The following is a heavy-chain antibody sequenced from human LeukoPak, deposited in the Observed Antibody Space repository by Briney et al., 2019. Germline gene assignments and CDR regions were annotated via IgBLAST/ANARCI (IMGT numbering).Heavy chain of an antibody. CDR2: MNANSGDT. V-gene: IGHV1-8*01. CDR3: ARACSGGTCFNWFDP. CDR1: GYSFNSYD. Sequence: GASVKVSCKASGYSFNSYDINWLRQATGQGPEWMGWMNANSGDTGYAQRFQGRVTMTRNTSIRTAYMELTSLTSDDTAVYYCARACSGGTCFNWFDPWGQGTLVLVSS. D-gene: IGHD2-15*01. J-gene: IGHJ5*02.